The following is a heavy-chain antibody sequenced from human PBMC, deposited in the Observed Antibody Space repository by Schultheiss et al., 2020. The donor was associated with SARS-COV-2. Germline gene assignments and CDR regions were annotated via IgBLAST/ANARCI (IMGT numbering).Heavy chain of an antibody. V-gene: IGHV4-59*08. CDR2: IYYSGST. Sequence: SETLSLTCTVSGGSISSYHWSWIRQPPGKGLEWIGYIYYSGSTNYNPSLKSRVTISVDTSRNQFSLKLSSVTAADTAVYYCARANYYYDQFDYWGQGTLVTVSS. CDR3: ARANYYYDQFDY. D-gene: IGHD3-22*01. CDR1: GGSISSYH. J-gene: IGHJ4*02.